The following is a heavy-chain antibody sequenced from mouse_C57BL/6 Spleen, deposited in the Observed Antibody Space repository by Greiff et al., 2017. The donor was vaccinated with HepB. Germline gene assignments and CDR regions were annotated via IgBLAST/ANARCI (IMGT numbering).Heavy chain of an antibody. CDR1: GYTFTSYW. CDR3: ARGGLLRGFAY. CDR2: IYPGSGST. V-gene: IGHV1-55*01. J-gene: IGHJ3*01. D-gene: IGHD2-3*01. Sequence: QVHVKQPGAELVKPGASVKMSCKASGYTFTSYWITWVKQRPGQGLEWIGDIYPGSGSTNYNEKFKSKATLTVDTSSSTAYMQLSSLTSEDSAVYYCARGGLLRGFAYWGQGTLVTVSA.